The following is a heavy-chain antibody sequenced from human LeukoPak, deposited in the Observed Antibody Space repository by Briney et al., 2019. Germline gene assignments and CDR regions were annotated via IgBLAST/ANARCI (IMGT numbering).Heavy chain of an antibody. D-gene: IGHD6-19*01. CDR1: GGSIRSYY. V-gene: IGHV4-4*07. CDR2: IYTSGST. CDR3: ARELGSIAVAGLNWFDP. J-gene: IGHJ5*02. Sequence: SETLSLTCTVSGGSIRSYYWSWIRQPAGKGLEWIGRIYTSGSTNYNPSLKSRVTMSVDTSKNQFSLKLSSVTAADTAVYYCARELGSIAVAGLNWFDPWGQGTLVTVSS.